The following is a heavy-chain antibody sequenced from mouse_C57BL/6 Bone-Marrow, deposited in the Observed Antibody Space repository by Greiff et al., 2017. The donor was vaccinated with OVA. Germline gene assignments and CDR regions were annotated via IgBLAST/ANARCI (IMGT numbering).Heavy chain of an antibody. Sequence: QVQLQQSGAELARPGASVKLSCKASGYTFTSYGISWVKQRTGQGLEWIGETYPRCGNTYYNEKFKGKATQTADKSSSTAYMELRSLASEDSAVYFCARRDDGYYLACFAYWGQWTLVTVSA. CDR1: GYTFTSYG. J-gene: IGHJ3*01. CDR2: TYPRCGNT. D-gene: IGHD2-3*01. CDR3: ARRDDGYYLACFAY. V-gene: IGHV1-81*01.